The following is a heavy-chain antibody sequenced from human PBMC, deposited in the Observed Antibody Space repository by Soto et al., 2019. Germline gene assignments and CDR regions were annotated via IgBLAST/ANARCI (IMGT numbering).Heavy chain of an antibody. CDR2: ISGSGGNT. V-gene: IGHV3-23*01. CDR3: AKVPVLSYSSGRFYFDY. Sequence: EVQLLESGGGLVQPGGSLRLFCAASGFTFSSYAMSRVRQAPGKGMEWVSGISGSGGNTYYADSVKGRFTISRDNSKNTLYLQMYSLRAEDTALYYCAKVPVLSYSSGRFYFDYWGQGTLVTVAS. J-gene: IGHJ4*02. D-gene: IGHD6-19*01. CDR1: GFTFSSYA.